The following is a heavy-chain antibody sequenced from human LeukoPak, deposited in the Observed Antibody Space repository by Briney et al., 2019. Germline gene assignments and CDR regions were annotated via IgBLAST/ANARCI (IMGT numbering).Heavy chain of an antibody. V-gene: IGHV3-9*01. CDR2: ISWNSGTI. Sequence: PGRSLRLSCAASGFTFDDYAMYWVRQAPGKGLEWVSGISWNSGTIGYADSVKGRFTISRDNAKNSLYLQMNSLRAEDTAFYYCAKGERYASGVMDVWGKGTTVTVSS. CDR3: AKGERYASGVMDV. D-gene: IGHD1-26*01. CDR1: GFTFDDYA. J-gene: IGHJ6*03.